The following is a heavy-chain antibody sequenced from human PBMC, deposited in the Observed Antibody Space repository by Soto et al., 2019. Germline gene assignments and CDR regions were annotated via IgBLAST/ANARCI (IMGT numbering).Heavy chain of an antibody. CDR1: GFTFSTYI. D-gene: IGHD3-16*01. V-gene: IGHV3-21*01. J-gene: IGHJ4*02. CDR3: ARDEGGYFDY. CDR2: ISSSSGYI. Sequence: GGSLRLSCAASGFTFSTYIMNWVRQAPGKGLEWVSSISSSSGYIYYADSVKGRFTISRDNAKSSVWLQMNSLRAEDTAVYYCARDEGGYFDYWGQGALVTVSS.